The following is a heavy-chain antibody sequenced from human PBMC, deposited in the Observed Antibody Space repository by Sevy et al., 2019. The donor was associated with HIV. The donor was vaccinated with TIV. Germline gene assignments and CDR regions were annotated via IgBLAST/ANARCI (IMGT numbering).Heavy chain of an antibody. CDR3: ARDYRYDFHGSGRHYFDY. CDR2: IYPGGNS. D-gene: IGHD3-10*01. Sequence: SQTLSLTCTVSGGSISSYYWSWIRQPAGKGLEWIGRIYPGGNSNYNPSLKSRVTMSVDTSKNQFSLRLSSVTAADKAVYYCARDYRYDFHGSGRHYFDYWGQGTLVTVSS. J-gene: IGHJ4*02. CDR1: GGSISSYY. V-gene: IGHV4-4*07.